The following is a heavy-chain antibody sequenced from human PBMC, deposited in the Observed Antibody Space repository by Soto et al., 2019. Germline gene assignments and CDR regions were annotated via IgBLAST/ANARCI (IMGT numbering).Heavy chain of an antibody. J-gene: IGHJ5*02. CDR1: GYTFTSYD. CDR3: ARGSRYSSRTSCYTGYWFDP. V-gene: IGHV1-8*01. CDR2: MNPNSGNT. D-gene: IGHD2-2*02. Sequence: ASVKVSCKASGYTFTSYDINWVRQATGQGLEWMGWMNPNSGNTGYAQKFQGRVTMTRNTSISTAYMELSSLRSEDTAVYYCARGSRYSSRTSCYTGYWFDPWGQGTLVTVSS.